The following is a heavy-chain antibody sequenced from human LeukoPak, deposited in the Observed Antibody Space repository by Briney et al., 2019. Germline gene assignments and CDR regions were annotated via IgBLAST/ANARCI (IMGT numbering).Heavy chain of an antibody. V-gene: IGHV3-23*01. CDR3: AKELSPYSSSWFDY. Sequence: GGSLRLSCAASRFSFSKYAMSWVRQAPGKGLEWVSGIIGNGGSTYYAGPVKGRFTISRDNSENTVYLQMNSLRADDTAVYYCAKELSPYSSSWFDYWGQGTLVTVSS. J-gene: IGHJ5*01. D-gene: IGHD6-13*01. CDR1: RFSFSKYA. CDR2: IIGNGGST.